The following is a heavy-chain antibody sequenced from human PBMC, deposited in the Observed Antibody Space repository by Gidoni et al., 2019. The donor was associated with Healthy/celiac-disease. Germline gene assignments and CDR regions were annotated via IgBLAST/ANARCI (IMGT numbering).Heavy chain of an antibody. V-gene: IGHV4-39*01. CDR3: ASPSRGSGTGGLGV. CDR2: IYYSGST. CDR1: GGSISSSSYY. Sequence: QLQLQESGPGLVKPSETLSLTCTVSGGSISSSSYYWGWIRQPPGKGLEWIGSIYYSGSTYYNPSLKSRVTISVDTSKNQFSLKLSSVTAADTAVYYCASPSRGSGTGGLGVWGQGTTVTVSS. D-gene: IGHD3-10*01. J-gene: IGHJ6*02.